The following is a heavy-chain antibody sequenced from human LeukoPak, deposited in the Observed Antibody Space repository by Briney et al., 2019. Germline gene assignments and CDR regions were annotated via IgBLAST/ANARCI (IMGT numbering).Heavy chain of an antibody. CDR3: AGPLYYFDY. V-gene: IGHV4-59*01. Sequence: MPSETLSLTCAVYGGSFSGYYWSWIRQPPGKGLEWIGYIYYSGTTNYNPSLKSRVTISVDTSKNQFSLKLTSVTAADTAVYYCAGPLYYFDYWGQGTLVTVSS. J-gene: IGHJ4*02. CDR1: GGSFSGYY. D-gene: IGHD2-15*01. CDR2: IYYSGTT.